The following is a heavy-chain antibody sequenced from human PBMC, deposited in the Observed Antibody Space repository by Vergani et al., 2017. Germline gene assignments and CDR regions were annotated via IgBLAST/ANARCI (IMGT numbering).Heavy chain of an antibody. CDR1: GFTFSNAW. CDR3: TTGQPKRLWCGELLYGVDY. D-gene: IGHD3-10*01. J-gene: IGHJ4*02. V-gene: IGHV3-15*01. CDR2: IKSKTDGGTT. Sequence: VQLVESGGGVVQPGRSLRLSCAASGFTFSNAWMSWVRQAPGKGLEWVGRIKSKTDGGTTDYAAPVNGRFTISRDDSKNTLYLQMNSLKTEDTAVYYCTTGQPKRLWCGELLYGVDYWGQGTLVTVSS.